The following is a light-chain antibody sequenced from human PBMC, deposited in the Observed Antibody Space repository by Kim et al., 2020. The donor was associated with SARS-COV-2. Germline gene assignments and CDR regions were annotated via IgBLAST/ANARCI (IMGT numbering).Light chain of an antibody. J-gene: IGLJ3*02. V-gene: IGLV1-47*01. CDR2: RNN. CDR1: SSNIGSNY. Sequence: ELTQPPSASGTPGQRVTISCSGSSSNIGSNYVYWYQQIPGTAPKVLIYRNNQRPPGVPDRFSGSKSGTSASLAISGLRSEDEADYYCAAWDDSLSANWVFGGGTKLTVL. CDR3: AAWDDSLSANWV.